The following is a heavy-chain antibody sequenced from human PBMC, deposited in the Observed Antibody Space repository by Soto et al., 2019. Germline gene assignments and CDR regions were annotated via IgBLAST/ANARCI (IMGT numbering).Heavy chain of an antibody. J-gene: IGHJ4*02. V-gene: IGHV1-69*06. CDR1: GGTFSSYA. CDR2: IIPIFGTA. D-gene: IGHD4-17*01. CDR3: ARGRYGDYVGYFDY. Sequence: SVKVSCKASGGTFSSYAISWVRQAPGQGLEWMGGIIPIFGTANYAQKFQGRVTITADKSTSTAYMELSSLRSEDTAVYYCARGRYGDYVGYFDYWGQGTLVTVSS.